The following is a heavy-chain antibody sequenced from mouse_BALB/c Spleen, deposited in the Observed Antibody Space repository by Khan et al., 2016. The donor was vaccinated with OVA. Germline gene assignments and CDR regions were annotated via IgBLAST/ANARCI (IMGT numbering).Heavy chain of an antibody. CDR1: GYTFTSYW. J-gene: IGHJ3*01. CDR3: ARREKYGYDPSWFAY. CDR2: INPSDSET. D-gene: IGHD2-2*01. V-gene: IGHV1-61*01. Sequence: QVQLKQSGAELVRPGVSVNLSCKASGYTFTSYWMNWVRQRPGQGLDWIGKINPSDSETHYNQMFKDKATLTVDKSSGTAYMQLSSLTSEDSAVYYCARREKYGYDPSWFAYWGQGTLVTVS.